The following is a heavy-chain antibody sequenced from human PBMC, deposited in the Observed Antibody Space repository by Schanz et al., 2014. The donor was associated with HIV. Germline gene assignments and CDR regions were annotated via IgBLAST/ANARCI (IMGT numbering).Heavy chain of an antibody. Sequence: QVDLVESGGGVVQPGRSLRLSCTASGFTFNNYGIHWVRQAPGKGLEWLAVISYDGRNKKFANSVKGRFTISRDNSKNTGYLQAKSLRPEDTAVYYCAKDRNQYDSRYIGKGNYYYYYGMDVWGQGTTVTVSS. CDR1: GFTFNNYG. CDR2: ISYDGRNK. V-gene: IGHV3-30*18. D-gene: IGHD3-22*01. CDR3: AKDRNQYDSRYIGKGNYYYYYGMDV. J-gene: IGHJ6*02.